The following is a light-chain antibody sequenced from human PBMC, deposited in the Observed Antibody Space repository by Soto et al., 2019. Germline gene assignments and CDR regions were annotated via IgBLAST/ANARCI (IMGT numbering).Light chain of an antibody. CDR1: QSINSY. V-gene: IGKV3-11*01. CDR3: QQRRSCPAIT. Sequence: EIVLTQSPATLSLSPGERATLSCRASQSINSYLAWYQQKPGQAPRLLIYDAFARATGIPARFSGSGSGTDFTLTISSLEPEDFAVYYCQQRRSCPAITFGQGTRLEIK. J-gene: IGKJ5*01. CDR2: DAF.